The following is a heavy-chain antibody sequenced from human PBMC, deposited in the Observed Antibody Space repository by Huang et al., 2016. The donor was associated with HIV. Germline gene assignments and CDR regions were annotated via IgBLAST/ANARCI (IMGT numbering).Heavy chain of an antibody. CDR3: AKDADTSGYDVLGPFGS. CDR1: GFTFSSYA. J-gene: IGHJ4*02. CDR2: ITDGINNR. V-gene: IGHV3-23*01. D-gene: IGHD3-3*01. Sequence: EVLLLESGGGLVQPGGSLRLSCVASGFTFSSYAMSWVRQAPGKGLEWVSGITDGINNRYYAHSVKGRFAVSRDDSTNTWYLQMNSLRAEDTAVYYCAKDADTSGYDVLGPFGSWGQGTLVTVSS.